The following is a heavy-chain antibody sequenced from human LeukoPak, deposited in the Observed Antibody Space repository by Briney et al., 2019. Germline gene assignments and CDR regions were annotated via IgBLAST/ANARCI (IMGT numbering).Heavy chain of an antibody. CDR2: IKSKTDGGTT. J-gene: IGHJ4*02. CDR1: GFTFSNAW. Sequence: KSGGSLRLSCAASGFTFSNAWMSWVGQGPGKGLEWVGRIKSKTDGGTTDYAAPVKGRFTISRDDSNNTLYLQMNSLKTEDTAVYYCTTSYYGDYDGYWGQGTLVTVSS. V-gene: IGHV3-15*01. CDR3: TTSYYGDYDGY. D-gene: IGHD4-17*01.